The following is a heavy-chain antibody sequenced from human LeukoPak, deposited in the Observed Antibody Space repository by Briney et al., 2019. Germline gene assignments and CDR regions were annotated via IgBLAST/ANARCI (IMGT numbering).Heavy chain of an antibody. D-gene: IGHD6-13*01. CDR1: GYSFTSYW. Sequence: GESLKISCKGSGYSFTSYWIGWVRQTPGKGLEWMGIIYPGDSDTRYSPSFQGQVTISADKSISTAYLQWSSLKASDTAMYYCATTYTYSSSWYGDNWFDPWGQGTLVTVSS. CDR3: ATTYTYSSSWYGDNWFDP. J-gene: IGHJ5*02. V-gene: IGHV5-51*01. CDR2: IYPGDSDT.